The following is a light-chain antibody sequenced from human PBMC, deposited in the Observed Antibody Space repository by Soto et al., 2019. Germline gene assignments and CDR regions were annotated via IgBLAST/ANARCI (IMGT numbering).Light chain of an antibody. Sequence: EIVMTQSPATLSVSPGERATLSCRASQSVSSNLAWYQQKPGQAPRLLIYGASTRGTGIPARFSGSGSGTEFTLTISSLQSEDFAVYYCQQYNNWPPFTFGRGTKVDIK. V-gene: IGKV3-15*01. J-gene: IGKJ3*01. CDR3: QQYNNWPPFT. CDR1: QSVSSN. CDR2: GAS.